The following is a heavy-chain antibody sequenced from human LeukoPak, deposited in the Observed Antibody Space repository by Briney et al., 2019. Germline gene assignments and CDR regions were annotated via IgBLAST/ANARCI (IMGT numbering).Heavy chain of an antibody. D-gene: IGHD2-21*02. CDR1: GFTFSSYG. Sequence: PGGSLRLSCAASGFTFSSYGMHWVRQAPGKGLEWVGRIKSKTDGGTTDYAAPVKGRFTISRDDSKNTLYLQMNSLKTEDTAVYFCTGPDFFDYWGQGTLVTVSS. CDR2: IKSKTDGGTT. J-gene: IGHJ4*02. V-gene: IGHV3-15*01. CDR3: TGPDFFDY.